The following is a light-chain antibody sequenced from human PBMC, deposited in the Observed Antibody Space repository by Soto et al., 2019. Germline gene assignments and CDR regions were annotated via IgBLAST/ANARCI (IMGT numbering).Light chain of an antibody. CDR2: RSN. CDR1: SSNIGSNY. CDR3: AVWDDSLSGCV. V-gene: IGLV1-47*01. J-gene: IGLJ1*01. Sequence: QSVLTQPPSASGTPGQRVTISCSGSSSNIGSNYVYWYQQLPGTAPKLLIYRSNQRPSGVPDRFSGSKSGTSASLAISGLRPEDEADYYCAVWDDSLSGCVFGTGTKLTVL.